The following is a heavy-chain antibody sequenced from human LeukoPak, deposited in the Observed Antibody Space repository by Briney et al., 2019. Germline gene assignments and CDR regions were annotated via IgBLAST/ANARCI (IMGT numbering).Heavy chain of an antibody. D-gene: IGHD2-2*01. CDR3: ARDRVVPAAPFDY. J-gene: IGHJ4*02. V-gene: IGHV3-30-3*01. CDR1: GFTFSSYA. CDR2: ISYDGSNK. Sequence: GGSLRLSCAASGFTFSSYAMHWVRQAPGKGLEWVAVISYDGSNKYYADSVKGRFTISRDNSKNTLYLQMNSLRAEDTAVYYCARDRVVPAAPFDYWGQGTLVTVSS.